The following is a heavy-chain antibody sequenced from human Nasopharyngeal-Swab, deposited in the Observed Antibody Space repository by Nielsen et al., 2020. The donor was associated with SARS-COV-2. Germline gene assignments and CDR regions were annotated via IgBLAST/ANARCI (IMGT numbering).Heavy chain of an antibody. CDR1: GFTFSSYA. D-gene: IGHD1-26*01. CDR3: VKAPSGSYRSGDAFDI. Sequence: GESLKISCSASGFTFSSYAMHWVRQAPGKGLEYVSAISSNGGSTYYADSVKGRFTISRDNPKNTLYLQMSSLRAEDTAVYYCVKAPSGSYRSGDAFDIWGQGTMVTVSS. CDR2: ISSNGGST. J-gene: IGHJ3*02. V-gene: IGHV3-64D*06.